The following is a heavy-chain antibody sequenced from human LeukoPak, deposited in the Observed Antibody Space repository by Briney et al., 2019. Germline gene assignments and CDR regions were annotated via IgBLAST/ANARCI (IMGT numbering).Heavy chain of an antibody. Sequence: SQTLALTCTVSGGSITSGGYYWSWIRQYPGKGLEWIVYIYYSGSTYYSPSLKSRVTISVETSENQFSLKLTSVTAADSAVYYCARRCSSTNCFKNAFDIWGQGTMVTVSS. CDR2: IYYSGST. CDR1: GGSITSGGYY. V-gene: IGHV4-31*03. CDR3: ARRCSSTNCFKNAFDI. D-gene: IGHD2-2*01. J-gene: IGHJ3*02.